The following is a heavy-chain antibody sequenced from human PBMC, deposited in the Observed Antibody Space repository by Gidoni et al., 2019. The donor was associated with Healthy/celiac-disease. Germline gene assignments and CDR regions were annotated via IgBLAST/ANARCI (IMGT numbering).Heavy chain of an antibody. D-gene: IGHD4-17*01. V-gene: IGHV3-53*01. CDR2: IYSGGST. Sequence: EVQLVESGGGLIQPGGSLRLSCAASGFPVSSNYMSWVRQAPGKGLEWVSVIYSGGSTYYADSGKGRFTISRDNSKNTLYLQMNSLRAEDTAVYYCARGHDYGSHGFDYWGQGTLVTVSS. CDR3: ARGHDYGSHGFDY. CDR1: GFPVSSNY. J-gene: IGHJ4*02.